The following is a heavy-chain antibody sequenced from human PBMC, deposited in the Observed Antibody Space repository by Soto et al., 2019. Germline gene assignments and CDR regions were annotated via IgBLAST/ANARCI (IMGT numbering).Heavy chain of an antibody. J-gene: IGHJ4*02. V-gene: IGHV4-59*04. CDR1: GGSINSDY. Sequence: SETLSLTCTVSGGSINSDYWSWIRQPPGKALEWIGNIYYSENTYYNPSLKSRVTISVDTSKNQFSLRLTSVTAADTAVYYCATHPPYGPLDHWGQGTLVTVSS. CDR3: ATHPPYGPLDH. D-gene: IGHD4-17*01. CDR2: IYYSENT.